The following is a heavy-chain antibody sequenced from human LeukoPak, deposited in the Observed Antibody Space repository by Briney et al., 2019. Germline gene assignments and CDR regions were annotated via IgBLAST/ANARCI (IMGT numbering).Heavy chain of an antibody. CDR3: ARRSTLAGGGPFYP. J-gene: IGHJ5*02. CDR1: GGPIRSTSYY. V-gene: IGHV4-39*01. Sequence: PSETLSLTCTLSGGPIRSTSYYWGWIRQPPGKGLEWLGSVHYSGSTYDNPSLKSRVTISVDTSKNQFSLKLISVTAADTAVYYCARRSTLAGGGPFYPWGQGTLVTVSS. CDR2: VHYSGST. D-gene: IGHD6-19*01.